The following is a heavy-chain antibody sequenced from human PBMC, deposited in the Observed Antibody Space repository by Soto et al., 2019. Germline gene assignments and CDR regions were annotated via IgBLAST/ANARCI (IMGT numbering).Heavy chain of an antibody. D-gene: IGHD1-1*01. Sequence: EVQLVESGGGLVQPGRSLRLSCAASGFTFDDYGMHWVRQAPGKGLEWVSSINWNGANIGYADSVKGPFTISRDNDKNSLYLQLNSLRVEDTALYYCARDTGRGNYFDYWGQGTLVTVSS. CDR1: GFTFDDYG. V-gene: IGHV3-9*01. CDR3: ARDTGRGNYFDY. J-gene: IGHJ4*02. CDR2: INWNGANI.